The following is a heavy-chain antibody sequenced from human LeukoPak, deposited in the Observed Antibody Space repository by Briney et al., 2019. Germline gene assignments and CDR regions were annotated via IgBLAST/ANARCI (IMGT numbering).Heavy chain of an antibody. CDR2: IYSGGST. Sequence: GGSLRLSCAASGFTVSNNYMSWVRQAPGKGLEWVSVIYSGGSTYYADSVKGRFTISRDNSKNTLYLQMNSLRAEDTAVYYCARVAYYYDSSGYYDAFDIWGQGTMVTVSS. J-gene: IGHJ3*02. V-gene: IGHV3-66*02. CDR1: GFTVSNNY. CDR3: ARVAYYYDSSGYYDAFDI. D-gene: IGHD3-22*01.